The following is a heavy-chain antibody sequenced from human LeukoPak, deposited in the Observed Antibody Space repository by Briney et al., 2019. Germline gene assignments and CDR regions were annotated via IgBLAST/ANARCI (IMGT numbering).Heavy chain of an antibody. V-gene: IGHV1-2*02. CDR2: INPNSGGT. Sequence: ASVKVSCKASGYTFTCYYMHLVRQAPGQGLEWMGWINPNSGGTNYAQKFQGRVTMTRDTSISTAYMELSRLRSDDTAVYYCARGIDCSSTSCYYDYWGQGTLVTVSS. CDR3: ARGIDCSSTSCYYDY. D-gene: IGHD2-2*01. CDR1: GYTFTCYY. J-gene: IGHJ4*02.